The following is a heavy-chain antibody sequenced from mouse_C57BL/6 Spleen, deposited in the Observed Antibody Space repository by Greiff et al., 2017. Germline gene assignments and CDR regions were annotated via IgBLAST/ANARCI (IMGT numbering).Heavy chain of an antibody. CDR3: ARTGSSTHWYFDV. CDR1: GYTFTSYW. J-gene: IGHJ1*03. CDR2: IDPSDSET. V-gene: IGHV1-52*01. Sequence: QVQLQQPGAELVRPGSSVKLSCKASGYTFTSYWMHWVKQRPIQGLEWIGNIDPSDSETHYNQKFKDKATLTVAKSSSTAYMQLSSRTSDDSSVYYCARTGSSTHWYFDVWGTGTTVTVSS. D-gene: IGHD1-1*01.